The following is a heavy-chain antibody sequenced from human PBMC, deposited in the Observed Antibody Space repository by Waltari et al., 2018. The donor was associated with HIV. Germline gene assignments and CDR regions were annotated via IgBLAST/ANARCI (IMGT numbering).Heavy chain of an antibody. D-gene: IGHD6-19*01. J-gene: IGHJ6*02. V-gene: IGHV3-21*01. Sequence: EVQLVESGGGLVKPGGSLRLSCAASGFTFSSYSMNWVRQAPGKGLEWVSYISSGSNCMYYVDSVKGRFTISRDNAKNSLYLQMNSLRAEDTALYYCARSLAVAGTRGFGMDVWGQGTTVTVSS. CDR1: GFTFSSYS. CDR2: ISSGSNCM. CDR3: ARSLAVAGTRGFGMDV.